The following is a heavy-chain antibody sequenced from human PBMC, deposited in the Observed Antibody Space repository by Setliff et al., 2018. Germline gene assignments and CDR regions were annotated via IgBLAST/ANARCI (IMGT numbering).Heavy chain of an antibody. Sequence: SVKVSCKASGGTFSSYGISWVRQAPGQGLEWMGGTIPIFGSTDYAQKFQGRVTIITDESTSTAFMQLSSLRSEDTAVYYCVREGVDSRSSTDYRYYMDVWGKGTTVTVSS. CDR2: TIPIFGST. J-gene: IGHJ6*03. V-gene: IGHV1-69*05. CDR1: GGTFSSYG. D-gene: IGHD3-22*01. CDR3: VREGVDSRSSTDYRYYMDV.